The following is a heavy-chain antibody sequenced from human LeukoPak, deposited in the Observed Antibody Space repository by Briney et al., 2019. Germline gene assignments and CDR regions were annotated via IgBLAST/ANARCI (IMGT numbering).Heavy chain of an antibody. CDR3: ATDYDGHY. Sequence: ASVKASCYSSGYTFTYYNLHLVRQAPGQGLEWMGWINPNSGGTNYAQKFQGRVTMTRDTSISTAYMELSRLRSDDTAVYYCATDYDGHYWGQGTLVTVSS. V-gene: IGHV1-2*02. CDR1: GYTFTYYN. J-gene: IGHJ4*02. CDR2: INPNSGGT. D-gene: IGHD4-17*01.